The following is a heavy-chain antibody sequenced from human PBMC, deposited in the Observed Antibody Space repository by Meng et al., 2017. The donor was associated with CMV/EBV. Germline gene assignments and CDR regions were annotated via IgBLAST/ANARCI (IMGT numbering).Heavy chain of an antibody. CDR1: GGSISSYH. CDR3: PRGSYYRYVIDD. D-gene: IGHD2-21*01. J-gene: IGHJ4*01. V-gene: IGHV4-4*07. CDR2: IYTSGST. Sequence: QVQLQESSPALVQPSDTLSLTCTVSGGSISSYHWSWIPQPAGKGLEWIGRIYTSGSTNYNPSLKSRVTMSVDTSKNQFSLKMSSVTAADTAVYYCPRGSYYRYVIDDWGQGTLVTVSS.